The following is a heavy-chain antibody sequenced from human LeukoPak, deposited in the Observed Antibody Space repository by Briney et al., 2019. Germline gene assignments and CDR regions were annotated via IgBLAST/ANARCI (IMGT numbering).Heavy chain of an antibody. D-gene: IGHD2-21*01. CDR1: GYTFTSYG. J-gene: IGHJ4*02. CDR2: INPNSGGT. V-gene: IGHV1-2*04. Sequence: ASVKVSCKASGYTFTSYGISWVRQAPGQGLEWMGWINPNSGGTNYAQKFQGWVTVTRDTSISTAYMELSRLRSDDTAVYYCARMGSGDWSYFDYWGQGTLVTVPS. CDR3: ARMGSGDWSYFDY.